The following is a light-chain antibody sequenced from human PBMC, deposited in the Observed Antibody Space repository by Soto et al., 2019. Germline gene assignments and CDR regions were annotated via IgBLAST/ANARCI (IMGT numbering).Light chain of an antibody. CDR2: GAS. Sequence: EIVMTQSPATLSVSPGERATLSCRASQSVGSNLAWYQQKPCQAPRLLIYGASKRATGIPARFSGSRSGTEFTLTISSLQSEDFVVYYCQQYNNWPPTWTFGQGTKVEIK. J-gene: IGKJ1*01. V-gene: IGKV3-15*01. CDR1: QSVGSN. CDR3: QQYNNWPPTWT.